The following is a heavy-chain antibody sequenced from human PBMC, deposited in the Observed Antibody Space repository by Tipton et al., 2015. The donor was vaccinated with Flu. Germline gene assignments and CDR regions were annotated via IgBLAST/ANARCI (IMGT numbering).Heavy chain of an antibody. CDR1: GYSISSGYY. Sequence: LRLSCAVSGYSISSGYYWGWVRQPPGKGLEWIGTIYHNGSTYYNPSLKSRLTMSVDTSKNQFSLKLSSVTAADTAVYYCARHTGDSVRGVIDYWGQGTLVTVSS. J-gene: IGHJ4*02. CDR3: ARHTGDSVRGVIDY. D-gene: IGHD3-10*02. CDR2: IYHNGST. V-gene: IGHV4-38-2*01.